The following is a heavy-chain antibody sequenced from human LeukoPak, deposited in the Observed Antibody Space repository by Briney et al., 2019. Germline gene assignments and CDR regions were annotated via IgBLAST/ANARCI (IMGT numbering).Heavy chain of an antibody. J-gene: IGHJ3*02. CDR2: IKSKTDGGTT. Sequence: RPGGSLRLSCAASGFIFNNAWMSWVRQAPGKGLEWVGRIKSKTDGGTTDYAAPVKGRFTISRDDSKNTLYLQMNSLKTEDTAVYYCTTQGAHYDILTGWSPYYAFDIWGQGTMVTVSS. V-gene: IGHV3-15*01. CDR3: TTQGAHYDILTGWSPYYAFDI. D-gene: IGHD3-9*01. CDR1: GFIFNNAW.